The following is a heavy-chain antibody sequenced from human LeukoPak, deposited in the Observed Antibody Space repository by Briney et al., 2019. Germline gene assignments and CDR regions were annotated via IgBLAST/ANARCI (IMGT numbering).Heavy chain of an antibody. CDR2: ISAYNGNT. CDR1: GYTFTSYG. J-gene: IGHJ4*02. CDR3: ARWSSIAAAGTFDY. Sequence: ASVKVSCKASGYTFTSYGISWVRQAPGQGLEWMGWISAYNGNTNYAQKLQGRVTVTTDTSTSTAYMELRSLRSDDTAVYYCARWSSIAAAGTFDYWGQGTLVTVSS. D-gene: IGHD6-13*01. V-gene: IGHV1-18*01.